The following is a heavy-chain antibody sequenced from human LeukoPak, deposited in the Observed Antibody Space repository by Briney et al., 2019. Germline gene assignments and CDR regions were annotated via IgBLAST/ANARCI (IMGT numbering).Heavy chain of an antibody. CDR1: GYTFTAYY. CDR3: ARDRVVLPAAFDY. D-gene: IGHD2-2*01. V-gene: IGHV1-2*02. Sequence: ASVNVSCKASGYTFTAYYMHWVRQAPGQGLEWMGWINPNSGGTNYAQKFQGRVTMTRDTSISTAYMELSRLRSDDTAVYYCARDRVVLPAAFDYWGQGTLVTVSS. CDR2: INPNSGGT. J-gene: IGHJ4*02.